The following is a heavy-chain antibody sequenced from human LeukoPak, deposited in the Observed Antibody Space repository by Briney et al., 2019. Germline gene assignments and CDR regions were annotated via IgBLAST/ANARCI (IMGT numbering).Heavy chain of an antibody. CDR2: IIPIFGTA. D-gene: IGHD4-17*01. Sequence: SVKVSCKASGGTFSSYAISWVRQAPGQGLEWMGGIIPIFGTANYAQKFQSRVTITTDESTSTAYMELSSLRSEDTDVYYCARFSDYGDYGGFDYWGQGTLVTVSS. V-gene: IGHV1-69*05. CDR3: ARFSDYGDYGGFDY. CDR1: GGTFSSYA. J-gene: IGHJ4*02.